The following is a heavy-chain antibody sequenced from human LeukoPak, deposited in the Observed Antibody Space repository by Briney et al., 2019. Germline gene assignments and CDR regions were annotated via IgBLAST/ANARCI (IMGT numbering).Heavy chain of an antibody. V-gene: IGHV1-46*01. CDR2: INPSGGSS. Sequence: ASVKVSCKASGYTFTSYYMHWVRQAPGQGLEWMGIINPSGGSSSYAQKFQGRVTMTRDTSTSTVYMELSSLRSEDTAVYYCARDLPLGIAAAGTLPDYWGQGTLVTVSS. D-gene: IGHD6-13*01. CDR3: ARDLPLGIAAAGTLPDY. CDR1: GYTFTSYY. J-gene: IGHJ4*02.